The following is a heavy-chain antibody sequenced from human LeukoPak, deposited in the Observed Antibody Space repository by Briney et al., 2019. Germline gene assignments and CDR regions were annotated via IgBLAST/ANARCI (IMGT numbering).Heavy chain of an antibody. D-gene: IGHD5-18*01. J-gene: IGHJ4*02. CDR3: ARDIGDTAMVDY. CDR1: GFTFSSYA. V-gene: IGHV3-30-3*01. Sequence: GGSLRLSCAASGFTFSSYAMHWVRQAPGKGLEWLAVISYDGSNKYYADSVKGRFTISRDNSKNTLYLQMNSLRAEDTAVYYCARDIGDTAMVDYWGQGTLVTVSS. CDR2: ISYDGSNK.